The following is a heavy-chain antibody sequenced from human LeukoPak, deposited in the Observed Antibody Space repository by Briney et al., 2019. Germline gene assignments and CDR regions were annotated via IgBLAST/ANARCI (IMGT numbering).Heavy chain of an antibody. V-gene: IGHV4-59*01. CDR3: ARVTGYMTEDYFDY. Sequence: SETVSLTCTVSGGSISTYYWGWIRQPPGRGLEWIGDIYYSVSANYNPSLKSRVTISVDTSKNQFSLRLSSVTAADTAVYYCARVTGYMTEDYFDYWGQGTLITVSS. J-gene: IGHJ4*02. CDR1: GGSISTYY. D-gene: IGHD6-13*01. CDR2: IYYSVSA.